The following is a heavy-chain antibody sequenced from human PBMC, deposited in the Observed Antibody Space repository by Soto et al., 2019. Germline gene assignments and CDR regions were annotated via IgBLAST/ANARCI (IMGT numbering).Heavy chain of an antibody. CDR3: ANNGWYCVEY. J-gene: IGHJ4*02. CDR2: IHHSRGT. D-gene: IGHD6-19*01. Sequence: SETMSLTCTVSDASISDVKWWSSVRQSPGKGLEWIGEIHHSRGTNYNPSLKSRVTISVDKCTNQFSLNLNSVTAADTGVYYCANNGWYCVEYWGQGRLVTVSS. CDR1: DASISDVKW. V-gene: IGHV4-4*02.